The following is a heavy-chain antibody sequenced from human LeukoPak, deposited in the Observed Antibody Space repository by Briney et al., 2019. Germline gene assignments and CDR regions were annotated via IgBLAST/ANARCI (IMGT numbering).Heavy chain of an antibody. CDR1: GFTFSSYS. J-gene: IGHJ6*03. D-gene: IGHD3-22*01. Sequence: GGSLRLSCAASGFTFSSYSMNWVRQAPGKGLEWVSSISSSSSYIYYADSVKGRFTISRDNSKNTLYLQMNSLRAEDTAVYYCAKAPNFYYDSRGDYYYYMDVWGKGTTVTVSS. CDR2: ISSSSSYI. CDR3: AKAPNFYYDSRGDYYYYMDV. V-gene: IGHV3-21*04.